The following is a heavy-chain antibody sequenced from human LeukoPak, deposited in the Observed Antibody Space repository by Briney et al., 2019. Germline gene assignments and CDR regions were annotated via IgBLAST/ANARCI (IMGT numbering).Heavy chain of an antibody. Sequence: GRSLRLSCAASGFTFSSYAMHWVRQAPGKGLEWVAVISYDGSNKYYADSVKGRFTISRDNSKNTLYLQMNSLRAEDTAVYYCASNGGYCSGGSCYLAYWGQGTLVTVSS. CDR2: ISYDGSNK. CDR3: ASNGGYCSGGSCYLAY. V-gene: IGHV3-30*04. CDR1: GFTFSSYA. J-gene: IGHJ4*02. D-gene: IGHD2-15*01.